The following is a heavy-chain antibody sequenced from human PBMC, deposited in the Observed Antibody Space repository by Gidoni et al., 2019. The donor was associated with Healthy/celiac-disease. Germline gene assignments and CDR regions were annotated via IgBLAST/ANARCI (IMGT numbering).Heavy chain of an antibody. V-gene: IGHV3-53*01. CDR2: IYSGGST. J-gene: IGHJ4*02. CDR1: GFTVSSNY. CDR3: ASPNSSSSGHFDY. Sequence: EVQLVESGGGLIQPGGSLRLSCAASGFTVSSNYMSWVRQAPGKGLEWVSVIYSGGSTYYADSVKGRFTISRDNSKNTLYLQMNSLRAEDTAVYYCASPNSSSSGHFDYWGQGTLVTVSS. D-gene: IGHD6-6*01.